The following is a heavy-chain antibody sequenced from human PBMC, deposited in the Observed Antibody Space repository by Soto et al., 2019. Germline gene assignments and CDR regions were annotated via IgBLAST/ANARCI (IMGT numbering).Heavy chain of an antibody. CDR3: ARGRYSGGWFDY. CDR1: GVSVSSGSYS. J-gene: IGHJ4*02. Sequence: QVHMQESGPGLVKPSETLSLTCAVSGVSVSSGSYSWSWIWQPPGKELEWIGYVSSSGNTNYNPSLWGRVTISLDTAKNQFSLNLNCVTAADTAVYYCARGRYSGGWFDYWGQGTLVAVSS. D-gene: IGHD6-19*01. CDR2: VSSSGNT. V-gene: IGHV4-61*01.